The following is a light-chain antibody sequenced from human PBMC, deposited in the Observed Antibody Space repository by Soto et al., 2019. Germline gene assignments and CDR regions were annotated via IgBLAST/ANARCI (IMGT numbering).Light chain of an antibody. V-gene: IGKV1-5*03. CDR3: QHYNSYSEA. J-gene: IGKJ1*01. CDR2: KAS. CDR1: QTISSW. Sequence: DIQMTQSPSTLSGYVGDRVTITCRARQTISSWLAWYQQKPGKDPKLLIYKASTLKSGVPSRFSGSGSGTEFTLTISSLQPDDFATYYCQHYNSYSEAFGQGTKVELK.